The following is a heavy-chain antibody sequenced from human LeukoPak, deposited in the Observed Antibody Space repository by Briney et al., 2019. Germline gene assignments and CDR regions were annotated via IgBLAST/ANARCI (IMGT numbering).Heavy chain of an antibody. CDR3: AREGEIVAATGAFDI. D-gene: IGHD2-21*01. J-gene: IGHJ3*02. Sequence: SQTLSLTCSVSGGSISRGDYYWSWIRQSPGKGLEWIGYIFHSGSTYYNPSLKTRVSISVDTSRNQFSLILTSVTAADTALYYCAREGEIVAATGAFDIWGQGAMVTVSS. V-gene: IGHV4-30-4*01. CDR2: IFHSGST. CDR1: GGSISRGDYY.